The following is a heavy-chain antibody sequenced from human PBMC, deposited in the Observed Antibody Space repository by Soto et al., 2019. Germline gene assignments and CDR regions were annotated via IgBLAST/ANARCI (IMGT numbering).Heavy chain of an antibody. CDR3: AREVFLRLYDSGYDYPDGAFDL. Sequence: SETLSLTCTVSGGSISTFYWSWIRQTPGKALEWIGYIYYNGVTSCITNYNPSLKSRVTLSIDTTRDQFSLKLNSVTAADTAVYFCAREVFLRLYDSGYDYPDGAFDLWGQGTMVTVSS. J-gene: IGHJ3*01. D-gene: IGHD5-12*01. V-gene: IGHV4-59*01. CDR1: GGSISTFY. CDR2: IYYNGVTSCIT.